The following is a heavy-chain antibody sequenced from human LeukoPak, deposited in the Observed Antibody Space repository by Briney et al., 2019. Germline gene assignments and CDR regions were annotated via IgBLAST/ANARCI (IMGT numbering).Heavy chain of an antibody. D-gene: IGHD1-26*01. CDR2: IYCTGST. J-gene: IGHJ4*02. Sequence: SETLSLTCTVSGGSISSYYWSWIRQSPGKGLDWIGYIYCTGSTDYNPSLKSRVTISVDTSKNQFSLKLTSVTAPDTAVYYCARHISGNYGGYFDYWGQGTLVAVSS. CDR1: GGSISSYY. CDR3: ARHISGNYGGYFDY. V-gene: IGHV4-59*08.